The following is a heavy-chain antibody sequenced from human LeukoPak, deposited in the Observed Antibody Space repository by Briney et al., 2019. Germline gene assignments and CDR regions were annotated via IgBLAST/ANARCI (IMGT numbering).Heavy chain of an antibody. Sequence: ASVKVSCRASGYSFTSYGITWVRQAPGQGLEWMGWISGYNGDTDYAQKFQDRVTMTRDTSITTAYMELSRLRSDDTAVYYCARDVRMAIPSGGYWGQGTLVTVSS. CDR1: GYSFTSYG. J-gene: IGHJ4*02. V-gene: IGHV1-18*01. D-gene: IGHD2-2*02. CDR3: ARDVRMAIPSGGY. CDR2: ISGYNGDT.